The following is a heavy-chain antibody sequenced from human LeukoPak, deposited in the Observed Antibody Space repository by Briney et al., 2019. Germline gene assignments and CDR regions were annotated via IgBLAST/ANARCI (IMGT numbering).Heavy chain of an antibody. J-gene: IGHJ6*04. Sequence: KASETLSLTCTVSGGSISSGDYYWSWIRQPPGKGLEWIGYIYYSGSTYYNPSLKSRVTISVDTSKTQFSLKLSSVTAADTAVYYCARERYLWFGELIYYYGMDVWGKGTTVTVSS. CDR1: GGSISSGDYY. D-gene: IGHD3-10*01. CDR3: ARERYLWFGELIYYYGMDV. V-gene: IGHV4-30-4*01. CDR2: IYYSGST.